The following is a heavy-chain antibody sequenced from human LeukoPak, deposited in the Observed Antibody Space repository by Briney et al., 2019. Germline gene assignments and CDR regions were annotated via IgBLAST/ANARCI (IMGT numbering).Heavy chain of an antibody. CDR3: ARDGGSGSYIPGGN. CDR2: IWYDGSNK. Sequence: GGSLRLSCAASGFTFSSYGMHWVRQAPGKGLEWVAVIWYDGSNKYYADSVKGRFTISRDNSKNTLYLQMNSLRAEDTAVYYCARDGGSGSYIPGGNWGQGTLVTVSS. CDR1: GFTFSSYG. V-gene: IGHV3-33*01. J-gene: IGHJ4*02. D-gene: IGHD3-10*01.